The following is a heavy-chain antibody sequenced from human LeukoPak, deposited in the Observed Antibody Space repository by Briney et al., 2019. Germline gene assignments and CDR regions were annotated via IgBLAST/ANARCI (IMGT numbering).Heavy chain of an antibody. J-gene: IGHJ4*02. CDR1: GFTFSRYW. V-gene: IGHV3-7*04. CDR3: AGGSGWLIDS. CDR2: IKQDGSEK. D-gene: IGHD6-19*01. Sequence: PGGSLRLSCAASGFTFSRYWMNWVRQAPGKGLEWVANIKQDGSEKYYVDCVKGRFTISRDNAKNSLYLQLNSLGAEDTAVYYCAGGSGWLIDSWGQGTLVTVSS.